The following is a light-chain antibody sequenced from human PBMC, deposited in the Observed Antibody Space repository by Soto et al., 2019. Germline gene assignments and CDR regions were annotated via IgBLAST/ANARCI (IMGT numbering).Light chain of an antibody. Sequence: AIRMTQSPSSFSASTGDRVAITCRASQGISSYLAWYQQKPGKAPKLLIYGLSSLQSGVPSRFSGSGSGTDFTLTISCLHSEDVATYYCQHYYRYPLTFGGGTKVEIK. J-gene: IGKJ4*01. V-gene: IGKV1-8*01. CDR2: GLS. CDR3: QHYYRYPLT. CDR1: QGISSY.